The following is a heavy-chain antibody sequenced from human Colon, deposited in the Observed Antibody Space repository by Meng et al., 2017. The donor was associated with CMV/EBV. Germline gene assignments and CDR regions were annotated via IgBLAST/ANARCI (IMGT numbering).Heavy chain of an antibody. V-gene: IGHV3-21*06. CDR2: ISTTGSYM. J-gene: IGHJ4*02. CDR1: EFDFSTYT. D-gene: IGHD3-16*01. Sequence: GGSLRLSCVASEFDFSTYTMHWVRQAPGKGPEWVSFISTTGSYMYYADSVMGRFTISRNNAENSLYLQMNSLRVEDTAIYYCARGKELLRAIFDLWGQGTVVTVSS. CDR3: ARGKELLRAIFDL.